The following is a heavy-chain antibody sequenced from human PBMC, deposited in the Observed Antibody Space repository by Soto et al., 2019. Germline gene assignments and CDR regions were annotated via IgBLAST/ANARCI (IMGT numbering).Heavy chain of an antibody. V-gene: IGHV1-69*08. J-gene: IGHJ4*02. CDR3: AGDGFGIAAALDY. Sequence: QVQLVQSGAEVKKPGSSVKVSCKASGGTFSSYTISWVRQAPGQGLEWMGRIIPILGIANYAQKFQGRVTVTADKSTSTAYMELSSLRSEDAAVYYCAGDGFGIAAALDYWGQGTLVTVSS. CDR1: GGTFSSYT. D-gene: IGHD6-13*01. CDR2: IIPILGIA.